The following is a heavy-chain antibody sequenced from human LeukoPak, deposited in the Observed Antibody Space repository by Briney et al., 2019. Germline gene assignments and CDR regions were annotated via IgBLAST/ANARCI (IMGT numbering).Heavy chain of an antibody. Sequence: ASVQVSCKVSGYTFTDYYMHWVRQAPGQGLEWLGWMNPYTGDTVYAQEFQGRVTMTRDTSISTVYMEMSRLRSDDTAVYYCARESVPAVAARRGLNYWGQGTLVAVSS. V-gene: IGHV1-2*02. D-gene: IGHD6-6*01. CDR3: ARESVPAVAARRGLNY. CDR2: MNPYTGDT. J-gene: IGHJ4*02. CDR1: GYTFTDYY.